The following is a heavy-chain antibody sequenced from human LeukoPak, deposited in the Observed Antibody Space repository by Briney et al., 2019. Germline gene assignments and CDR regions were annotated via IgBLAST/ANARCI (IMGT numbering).Heavy chain of an antibody. V-gene: IGHV3-30*02. D-gene: IGHD3-22*01. CDR2: VRYGGNEQ. CDR3: AKDHSNFDSSGHRYFDY. Sequence: PGRSLRLSCAASGFTFSSYGMHWVRQAPGKGLEWVAFVRYGGNEQAYADSVEGRFTISRDNSKNTVYLQMNSLRPEDTAVYYCAKDHSNFDSSGHRYFDYWGQGTLVTVSS. J-gene: IGHJ4*02. CDR1: GFTFSSYG.